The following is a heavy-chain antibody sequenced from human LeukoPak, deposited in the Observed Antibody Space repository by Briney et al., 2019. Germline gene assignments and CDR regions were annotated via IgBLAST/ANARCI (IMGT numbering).Heavy chain of an antibody. CDR1: GFTYSDYG. CDR3: VKGGSISHNWFDS. V-gene: IGHV3-30*02. D-gene: IGHD3-16*01. Sequence: GGSLRLSCAASGFTYSDYGMHWLRQAPGRGLEWVAFILNDGTWEYYPDSVKGRLTISRDNSRNTLYLQMNSVRLEDTAIYYCVKGGSISHNWFDSWGQGTLVTVSS. CDR2: ILNDGTWE. J-gene: IGHJ5*01.